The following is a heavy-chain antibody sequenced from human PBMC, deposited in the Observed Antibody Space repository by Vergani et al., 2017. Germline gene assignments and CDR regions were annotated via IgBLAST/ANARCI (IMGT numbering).Heavy chain of an antibody. D-gene: IGHD3-22*01. CDR3: ARGPYYYDSSGYSYGMDV. CDR1: GGSISSYY. J-gene: IGHJ6*02. CDR2: IYYSGST. Sequence: QVQLQESGPGLVKPSETLSLTCTVSGGSISSYYWSWIRQPPGKGLEWIGYIYYSGSTNYNPSLKSRVTISVDTSKNQFSLKLSSVNAADTAVYYCARGPYYYDSSGYSYGMDVWGQGTTVTVSS. V-gene: IGHV4-59*01.